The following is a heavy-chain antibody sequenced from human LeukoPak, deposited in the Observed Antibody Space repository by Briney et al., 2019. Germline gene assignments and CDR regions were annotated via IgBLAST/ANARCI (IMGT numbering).Heavy chain of an antibody. J-gene: IGHJ6*02. Sequence: AGGSLRLSCTASGFTFGGYAMSWVRQAPGKGLERVSSISGGSEDSYYADSVKGRFTISRDNSKSTLYLQMNSLRADDTAVYYCARTIAQYSNSWLYYYYGLDVWGQGTTVTVSS. D-gene: IGHD6-13*01. CDR3: ARTIAQYSNSWLYYYYGLDV. CDR2: ISGGSEDS. V-gene: IGHV3-23*01. CDR1: GFTFGGYA.